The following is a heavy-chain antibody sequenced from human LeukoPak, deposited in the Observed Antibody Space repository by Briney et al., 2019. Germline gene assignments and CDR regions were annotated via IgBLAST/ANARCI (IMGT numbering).Heavy chain of an antibody. J-gene: IGHJ4*02. CDR3: ARVDTAMVTLSYYFDY. D-gene: IGHD5-18*01. CDR2: IKQDGSEK. CDR1: GFTFSDYY. Sequence: GGSLRLSCAASGFTFSDYYMSWIRQAPGKGLESVANIKQDGSEKYYVDSVKGRFTISRDNAKNSLYLQMNSLRAEDTAVYYCARVDTAMVTLSYYFDYWGQGTLVTVSS. V-gene: IGHV3-7*01.